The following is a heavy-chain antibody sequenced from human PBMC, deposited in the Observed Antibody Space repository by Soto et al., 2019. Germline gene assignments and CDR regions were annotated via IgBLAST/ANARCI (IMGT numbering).Heavy chain of an antibody. Sequence: GGSLRLSCVVSGFTFSSYAMNWVRQAPGKGLEWVSGISGNGGTTYYADSVKGRFTISRENSKNTLYLQMNSLRAEDTAVYYCSKDRRSSDWPPTPMDVWGQGTTVTVSS. J-gene: IGHJ6*02. CDR1: GFTFSSYA. CDR3: SKDRRSSDWPPTPMDV. V-gene: IGHV3-23*01. D-gene: IGHD3-9*01. CDR2: ISGNGGTT.